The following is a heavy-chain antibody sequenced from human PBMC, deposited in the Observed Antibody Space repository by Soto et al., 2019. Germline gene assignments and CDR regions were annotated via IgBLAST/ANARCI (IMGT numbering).Heavy chain of an antibody. CDR3: AKPLGLFPRSMSQGSDY. D-gene: IGHD3-10*02. Sequence: SLRLSCAASGFTFSSFGMNWVRQAPGKGLEWVAVVSYDEITKYYADSMKGRFTISRDNSKNTVYLQMSSLRPEDTAVYYCAKPLGLFPRSMSQGSDYWGQGTLVTVSS. CDR1: GFTFSSFG. V-gene: IGHV3-30*18. CDR2: VSYDEITK. J-gene: IGHJ4*02.